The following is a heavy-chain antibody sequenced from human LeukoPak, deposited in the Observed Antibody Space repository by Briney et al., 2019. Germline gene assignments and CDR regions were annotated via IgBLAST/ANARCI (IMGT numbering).Heavy chain of an antibody. CDR3: ARDRITMVRGVIITNWFGP. Sequence: PSQTLSLTCTVSGGSISSGDYYWSWIRQPPGKGLEWIGYVYYSGSTYYNPSLKSRVTISVDTSKNQFSLKLSSVTAADTAVYYCARDRITMVRGVIITNWFGPWGQGALVTVSS. CDR2: VYYSGST. CDR1: GGSISSGDYY. D-gene: IGHD3-10*01. J-gene: IGHJ5*02. V-gene: IGHV4-30-4*01.